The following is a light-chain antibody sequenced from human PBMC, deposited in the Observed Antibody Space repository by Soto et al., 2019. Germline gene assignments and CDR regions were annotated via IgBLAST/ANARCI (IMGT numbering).Light chain of an antibody. Sequence: QSVLTQPPSASGTPGQRVTISCSGSSSNIVTNAVNWYQQFPGTAPKLLIYDNIQRPSGVPDRFSGSKSGTSASLAISGLQSEDEADYYCAAWGDNLNGWVFGGGTKVTV. CDR2: DNI. CDR3: AAWGDNLNGWV. V-gene: IGLV1-44*01. CDR1: SSNIVTNA. J-gene: IGLJ3*02.